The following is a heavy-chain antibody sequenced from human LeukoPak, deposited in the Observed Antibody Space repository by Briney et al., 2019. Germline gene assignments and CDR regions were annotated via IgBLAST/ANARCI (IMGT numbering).Heavy chain of an antibody. CDR2: IIPIFGTA. J-gene: IGHJ4*02. D-gene: IGHD2-8*01. V-gene: IGHV1-69*05. CDR1: GGTFSSYA. CDR3: ATDWEPYCTNGVCPFDY. Sequence: SVKVSCKASGGTFSSYAISWARQAPGKGLEWMGRIIPIFGTANYAQKFQGRVTITTAESTSTAYMELCSLRSEDTAVYYCATDWEPYCTNGVCPFDYWGQGTLVTVSS.